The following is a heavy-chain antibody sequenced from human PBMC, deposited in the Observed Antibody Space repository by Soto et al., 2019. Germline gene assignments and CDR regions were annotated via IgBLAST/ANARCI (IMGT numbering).Heavy chain of an antibody. V-gene: IGHV3-23*01. J-gene: IGHJ4*02. CDR2: ITGSSDYT. D-gene: IGHD2-21*02. CDR1: GFIFSSCA. CDR3: AKEQTTGDNYALNX. Sequence: GGSLIVSFEASGFIFSSCAMNWVRQAPGKGLQGVSSITGSSDYTYYISYVKVRLTISIDNSNNTLYLQMNSLRAEETAVYFWAKEQTTGDNYALNXWSQRTLVTVSX.